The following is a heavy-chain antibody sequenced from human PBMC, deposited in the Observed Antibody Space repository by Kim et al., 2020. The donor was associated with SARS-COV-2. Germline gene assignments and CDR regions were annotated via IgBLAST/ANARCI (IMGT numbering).Heavy chain of an antibody. J-gene: IGHJ4*02. D-gene: IGHD6-19*01. CDR2: FDPEDGET. CDR3: ATGMVAGSADFDF. Sequence: ASVKVSCKVSGYTLTELSMHWVRQAPGKGLEWMGGFDPEDGETIYAQKFQGSVTMSEDTTTDTAYMELSSLRSEDTAVYYCATGMVAGSADFDFWGQGTLVTVSS. V-gene: IGHV1-24*01. CDR1: GYTLTELS.